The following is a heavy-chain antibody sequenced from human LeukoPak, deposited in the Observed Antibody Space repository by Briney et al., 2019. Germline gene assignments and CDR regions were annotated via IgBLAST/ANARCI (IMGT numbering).Heavy chain of an antibody. Sequence: GGSLRLSCAASGFIFSSYAMSGVRKAPGKGLEWVSAISGSGGSTYYADSVKGRFTISRDNSKNTLYLQMNSLRAEDTAVYYCAKDPPYGGGDCYYYFDYWGQGTLVTVSS. J-gene: IGHJ4*02. CDR2: ISGSGGST. D-gene: IGHD2-21*01. CDR3: AKDPPYGGGDCYYYFDY. V-gene: IGHV3-23*01. CDR1: GFIFSSYA.